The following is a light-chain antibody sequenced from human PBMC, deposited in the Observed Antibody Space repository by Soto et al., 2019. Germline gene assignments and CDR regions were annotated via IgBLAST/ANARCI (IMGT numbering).Light chain of an antibody. CDR3: QQYNNWPQT. V-gene: IGKV3-15*01. J-gene: IGKJ1*01. Sequence: EIVLTQSPGTLSLSPGARDTLSCRASQSVGSTYLAWYQQKPGQAPRLLIYGASTRATGIPARFSGSGSGTEFTLTISSLQSEDFAVYYCQQYNNWPQTFGQGTKVDIK. CDR1: QSVGSTY. CDR2: GAS.